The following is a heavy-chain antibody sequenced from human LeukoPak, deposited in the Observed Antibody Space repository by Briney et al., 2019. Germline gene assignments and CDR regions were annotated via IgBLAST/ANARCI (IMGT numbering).Heavy chain of an antibody. D-gene: IGHD3-22*01. CDR2: IRGSGGST. CDR1: GFTFSSYA. V-gene: IGHV3-23*01. Sequence: GGSLRLSCAASGFTFSSYAMSWVRQAPGKGLEWVSAIRGSGGSTYYADSVKGRFTISRDNSKNTLYLQMNSLRAEDTAVYYCAPMNYYDSSGYYSFDYWGQGTLVTVSS. J-gene: IGHJ4*02. CDR3: APMNYYDSSGYYSFDY.